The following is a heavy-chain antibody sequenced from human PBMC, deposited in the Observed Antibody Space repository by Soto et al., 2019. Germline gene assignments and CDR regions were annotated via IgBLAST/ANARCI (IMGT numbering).Heavy chain of an antibody. Sequence: SVKVSCKASGYSFSNYAINWVRQTPGQGLQWMGMINPSGDSTTYAQRFQGRVTLTRDTSTTTVYMELSSLRSEDTAIYYCAPTLGSSNYGAFHIWGQGTMVTVSS. J-gene: IGHJ3*02. D-gene: IGHD3-10*01. CDR2: INPSGDST. V-gene: IGHV1-46*03. CDR3: APTLGSSNYGAFHI. CDR1: GYSFSNYA.